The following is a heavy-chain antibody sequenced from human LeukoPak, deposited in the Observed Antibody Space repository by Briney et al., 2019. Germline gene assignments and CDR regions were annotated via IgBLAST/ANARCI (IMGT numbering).Heavy chain of an antibody. V-gene: IGHV4-59*01. CDR1: GGSISSYY. Sequence: SETLSLTCTVSGGSISSYYWSWIRQPPGKGLEWIGYIYYSGSTNYNPSLKSRVTISVDTSKNQLSLKLSSVTAADTAVYYCARVSYYYDSSGPTFDYWGQGTLVTVSS. J-gene: IGHJ4*02. CDR3: ARVSYYYDSSGPTFDY. CDR2: IYYSGST. D-gene: IGHD3-22*01.